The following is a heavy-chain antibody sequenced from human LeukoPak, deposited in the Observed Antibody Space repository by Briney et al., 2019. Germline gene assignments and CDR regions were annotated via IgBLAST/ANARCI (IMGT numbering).Heavy chain of an antibody. J-gene: IGHJ4*02. V-gene: IGHV4-30-4*01. CDR1: GGSISSGDYY. D-gene: IGHD3-9*01. CDR2: IYYSGST. CDR3: ARGQSLTGYPMVGY. Sequence: PSETLSFTCTVSGGSISSGDYYWSWIRQPPGKGLEWIGYIYYSGSTYYNPSLKSRVTISVDTSKNQFSLKLSSVTAADTAVYYCARGQSLTGYPMVGYWGQGTLVTVSS.